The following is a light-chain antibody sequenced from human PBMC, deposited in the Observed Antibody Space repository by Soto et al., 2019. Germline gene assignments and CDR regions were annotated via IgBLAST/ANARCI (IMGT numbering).Light chain of an antibody. CDR3: QQTYSTPWT. Sequence: DIQMTQSPSSLSASVGDRVTITCRASQSISKFLNWYQQKPGKAPKLLIYAASTLHSGVPSRFSGSESGTDFHLTISSLQPEDFATYWCQQTYSTPWTFGQGTKVEIK. V-gene: IGKV1-39*01. CDR2: AAS. CDR1: QSISKF. J-gene: IGKJ1*01.